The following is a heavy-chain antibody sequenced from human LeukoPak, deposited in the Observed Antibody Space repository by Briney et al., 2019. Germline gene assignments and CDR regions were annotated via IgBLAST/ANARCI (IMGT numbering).Heavy chain of an antibody. CDR2: ISGSGDTT. CDR3: AKDTSAWWYHRAYMNV. J-gene: IGHJ6*03. CDR1: GFTFSNYA. V-gene: IGHV3-23*01. Sequence: GGSLRLSCAASGFTFSNYAVSWVRQAPGGGLEWVSAISGSGDTTFHADSVKGRFTTSRDNSKNTLSLQMSGLRVEDSAVYFCAKDTSAWWYHRAYMNVWGTGTTVTVSS. D-gene: IGHD2-15*01.